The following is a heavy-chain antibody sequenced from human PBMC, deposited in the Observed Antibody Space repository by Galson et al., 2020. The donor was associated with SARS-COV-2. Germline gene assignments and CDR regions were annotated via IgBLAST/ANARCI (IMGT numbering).Heavy chain of an antibody. V-gene: IGHV1-2*02. J-gene: IGHJ5*02. Sequence: ASVPVSCQASGYTFTGYYMHWVRQAPGQVLEWMGWINPNSGGTNYAQKFQGRVTLTRDTSISTAYMELSRLRSDDTAVYYCARDPSSSWYCWFDPWGQGTLVTVAS. CDR1: GYTFTGYY. D-gene: IGHD6-13*01. CDR3: ARDPSSSWYCWFDP. CDR2: INPNSGGT.